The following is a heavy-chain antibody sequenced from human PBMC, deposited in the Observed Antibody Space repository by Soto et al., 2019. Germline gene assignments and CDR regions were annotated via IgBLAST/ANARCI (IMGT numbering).Heavy chain of an antibody. J-gene: IGHJ6*02. Sequence: EAQLVESGGGLIQPGGSLRLSCAASGFTVSDNYITWVRQAPGKGLEWVSLLYSGGRIYYADSVKGRFTISRDTSKPTLYLQMNSLRTEDTAVYYCARSDRDYAYALNVWGQGTTVTVSS. V-gene: IGHV3-53*01. CDR1: GFTVSDNY. CDR2: LYSGGRI. D-gene: IGHD3-16*01. CDR3: ARSDRDYAYALNV.